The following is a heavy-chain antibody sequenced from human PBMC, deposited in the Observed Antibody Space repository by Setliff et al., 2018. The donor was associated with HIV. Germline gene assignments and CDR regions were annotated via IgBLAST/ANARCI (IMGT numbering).Heavy chain of an antibody. D-gene: IGHD2-15*01. CDR1: RFSFSYYG. J-gene: IGHJ3*02. CDR3: VRQGYDTSSPAFDI. Sequence: LRLSCVASRFSFSYYGMHWVRQTPGRWLEWVAVMSSDGSEEHYADAVRGRFAISRDNSLDTLYLQMDTLKVEDMAMYYCVRQGYDTSSPAFDIWGRGTMVTVSS. CDR2: MSSDGSEE. V-gene: IGHV3-33*01.